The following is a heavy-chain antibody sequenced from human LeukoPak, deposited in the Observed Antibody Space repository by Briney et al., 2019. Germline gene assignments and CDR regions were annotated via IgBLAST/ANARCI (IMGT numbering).Heavy chain of an antibody. D-gene: IGHD3-3*01. CDR3: ATPQTIGVVIMGSFDY. CDR2: ISAGADVI. Sequence: GGSLRLSCEAAGFSFRDYPMGWVRRASGKRLEWVSGISAGADVIFYADPVKGRFTISRDNSKNTLYLQMNSLRAEDTAVYYCATPQTIGVVIMGSFDYWGQGTLVTVSS. CDR1: GFSFRDYP. V-gene: IGHV3-23*01. J-gene: IGHJ4*02.